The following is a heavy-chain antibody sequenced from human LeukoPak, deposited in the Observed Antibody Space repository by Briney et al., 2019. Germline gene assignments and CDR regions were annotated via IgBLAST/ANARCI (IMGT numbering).Heavy chain of an antibody. D-gene: IGHD5-18*01. CDR3: ARGGLQLWSKVPDY. Sequence: SETLSLTCAVCGGSFSGYYWSWIRQPPGKGLEWIGEINHSGSTNYNPSLKSRVTISVDTSKDQFSLKLSSVTAADTAVYYCARGGLQLWSKVPDYWGQGTLVTVSS. CDR2: INHSGST. J-gene: IGHJ4*02. V-gene: IGHV4-34*01. CDR1: GGSFSGYY.